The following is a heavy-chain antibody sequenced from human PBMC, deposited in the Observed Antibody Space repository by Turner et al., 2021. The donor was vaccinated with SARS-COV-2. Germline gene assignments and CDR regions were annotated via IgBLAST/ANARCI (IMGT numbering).Heavy chain of an antibody. D-gene: IGHD2-2*01. V-gene: IGHV1-8*03. CDR3: ARGGYCSSTSCSPYWYFDL. CDR1: GYTFTSYD. CDR2: MNPDSGNT. Sequence: QVQLVQSGDEVKKPGASVKVSCKSSGYTFTSYDINWVLQATGQGLEWMGWMNPDSGNTAYAQKFQGRVTITRNTSISTAYMELSSLRSEDTAVYYCARGGYCSSTSCSPYWYFDLWGRGTLVTVSS. J-gene: IGHJ2*01.